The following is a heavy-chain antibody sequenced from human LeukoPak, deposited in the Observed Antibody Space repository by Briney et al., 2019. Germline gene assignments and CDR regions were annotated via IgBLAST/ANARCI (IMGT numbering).Heavy chain of an antibody. CDR1: GFTVTNAW. J-gene: IGHJ4*02. CDR2: IKSKTDGGTT. V-gene: IGHV3-15*01. D-gene: IGHD6-13*01. CDR3: TTETGYSTSWYAYYFDY. Sequence: SGGSLRLSCVASGFTVTNAWMSWVRQAPGKGLEWVDRIKSKTDGGTTDYAASVKGRFTISRDDSKNTLYLQMNSLKTEDTAVYYCTTETGYSTSWYAYYFDYWGQGTLVTVSS.